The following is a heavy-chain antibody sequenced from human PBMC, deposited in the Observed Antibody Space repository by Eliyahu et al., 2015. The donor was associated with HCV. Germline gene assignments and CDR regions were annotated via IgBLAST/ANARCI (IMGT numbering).Heavy chain of an antibody. V-gene: IGHV1-2*05. Sequence: QVQLVQSGAEVKKPGASVKVSCKTSGYTFTGYYIHWVRQAPGQGLEWMGRINPNSGDTNYAQNFQGRVTMTRDTSISTAYMELSSLTSDDTGIYYCARGNYATSSYSDYWGQGALVTVSS. J-gene: IGHJ4*02. CDR2: INPNSGDT. CDR3: ARGNYATSSYSDY. CDR1: GYTFTGYY. D-gene: IGHD3-22*01.